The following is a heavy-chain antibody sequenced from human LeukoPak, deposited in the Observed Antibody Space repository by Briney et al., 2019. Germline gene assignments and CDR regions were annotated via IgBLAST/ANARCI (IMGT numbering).Heavy chain of an antibody. V-gene: IGHV3-74*03. J-gene: IGHJ4*02. CDR1: GFTFSSSW. CDR3: ARVVDDYDSGRFSWFDY. CDR2: VNSDGSRT. D-gene: IGHD3-22*01. Sequence: GGSLRLSCAASGFTFSSSWMHWVRQGPGKGLEWVSRVNSDGSRTTYADSVKGRFTISRDNAKNTLYLQMNSLRAEDTAVYYCARVVDDYDSGRFSWFDYWGQGTLVTVSS.